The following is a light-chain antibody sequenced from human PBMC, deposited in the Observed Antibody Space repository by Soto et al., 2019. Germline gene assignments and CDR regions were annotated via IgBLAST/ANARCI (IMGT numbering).Light chain of an antibody. CDR2: GAS. Sequence: EIVMTQSPVTLSVSPGERATLSCRASQRVSSNVAWYQQKPGQAPRLLIYGASTRATGIPARFSGSGSETEFTLTISSLQSEDFAVYYCQQYNNWPPYTFGQETKVDIK. J-gene: IGKJ2*01. CDR3: QQYNNWPPYT. V-gene: IGKV3-15*01. CDR1: QRVSSN.